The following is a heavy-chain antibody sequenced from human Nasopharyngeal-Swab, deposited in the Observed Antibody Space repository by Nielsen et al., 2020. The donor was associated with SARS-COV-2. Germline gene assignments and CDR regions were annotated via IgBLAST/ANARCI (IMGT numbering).Heavy chain of an antibody. D-gene: IGHD2-21*02. J-gene: IGHJ4*02. V-gene: IGHV4-39*07. CDR3: ASFGAYCGGDCSYYFDY. CDR2: ISHSGST. Sequence: SETLSLTCTVSGGSVSSGSYYWSWIRQPPGKGLEWIGEISHSGSTNYNPSLKSRVTISVDTSKNQFSLKLSSVTAADTAVYYCASFGAYCGGDCSYYFDYWGQGTLVTVSS. CDR1: GGSVSSGSYY.